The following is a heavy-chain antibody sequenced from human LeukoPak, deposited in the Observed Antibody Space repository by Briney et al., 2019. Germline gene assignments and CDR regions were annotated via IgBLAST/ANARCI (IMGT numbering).Heavy chain of an antibody. CDR1: GFTFSRYW. J-gene: IGHJ4*02. D-gene: IGHD3-10*01. CDR3: ARDRYYYGSGSYSSPNYYFAY. V-gene: IGHV3-7*01. Sequence: PGGSLPLSCAASGFTFSRYWMSWVRQAPGKALEWVANIKQDGSEKYYVDSVKGRFTISRDNAKNSLYLQMNSLRAEDTAVYYCARDRYYYGSGSYSSPNYYFAYWGQGTLVTVSS. CDR2: IKQDGSEK.